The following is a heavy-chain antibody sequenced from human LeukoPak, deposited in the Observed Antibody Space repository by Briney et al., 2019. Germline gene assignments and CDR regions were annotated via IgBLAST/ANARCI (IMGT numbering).Heavy chain of an antibody. D-gene: IGHD3-10*01. J-gene: IGHJ6*02. V-gene: IGHV1-69*04. CDR1: GGTFSSYA. CDR2: IIPILGIA. Sequence: SVKVSCKASGGTFSSYAISWVRQAPGQGLEWMGRIIPILGIANYAQKFQGRVTITADKSTSTAYMELSSLRSEDTAVYYCASWRDFGRVYYYGMDVWGQGTTVTVSS. CDR3: ASWRDFGRVYYYGMDV.